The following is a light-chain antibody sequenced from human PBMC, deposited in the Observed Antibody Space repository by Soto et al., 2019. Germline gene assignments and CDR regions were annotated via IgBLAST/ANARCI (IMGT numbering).Light chain of an antibody. CDR3: QQYNTYSQT. V-gene: IGKV1-5*01. Sequence: DIQMTHSPCTLSASVGDTVTITCRASQSISNWLAWYQQKPGKAPTLLIYDAFNLEGGVPSRFSGTGSGTEFTLTISSLQPEDFATYYCQQYNTYSQTFGQGTKVDIK. J-gene: IGKJ1*01. CDR2: DAF. CDR1: QSISNW.